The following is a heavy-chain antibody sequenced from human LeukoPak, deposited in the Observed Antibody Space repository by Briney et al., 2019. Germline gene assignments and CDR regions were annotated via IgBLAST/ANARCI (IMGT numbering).Heavy chain of an antibody. Sequence: TTSETLSLTCTVSGDSISSSSYYWGWIRQPPGKGLEWIGSIYYSGSTYYNPSLKSRVTISVDTSKNQFSLKLSSVTAADTAVYYGARVSYGSQRYFDYWGQGTLVTVSS. V-gene: IGHV4-39*07. J-gene: IGHJ4*02. CDR1: GDSISSSSYY. D-gene: IGHD3-10*01. CDR2: IYYSGST. CDR3: ARVSYGSQRYFDY.